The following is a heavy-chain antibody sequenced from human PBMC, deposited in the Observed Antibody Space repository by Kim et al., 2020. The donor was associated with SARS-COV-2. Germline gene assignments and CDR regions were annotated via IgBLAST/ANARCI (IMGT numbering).Heavy chain of an antibody. CDR3: ATYSGRRFAF. CDR1: GFTLTNSA. J-gene: IGHJ4*02. CDR2: IYNTDTT. Sequence: GGSLRLSCEASGFTLTNSAMSWVRQAPGKGLDCVAVIYNTDTTYYPDSVRGRISISRDNSKNTLYLQLDNLRAEDTALYYCATYSGRRFAFWGQGTPVTVPS. D-gene: IGHD2-21*01. V-gene: IGHV3-23*03.